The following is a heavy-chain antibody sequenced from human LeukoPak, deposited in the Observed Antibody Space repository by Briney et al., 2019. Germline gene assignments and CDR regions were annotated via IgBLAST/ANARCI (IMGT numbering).Heavy chain of an antibody. CDR1: GFTFDDYG. CDR2: INWNGGST. V-gene: IGHV3-20*04. D-gene: IGHD3-22*01. J-gene: IGHJ4*03. CDR3: AKNYYDSSGAFDY. Sequence: RSGGSLRLSCAASGFTFDDYGMSWVRQAPGKGLEWVSGINWNGGSTGYADSVKGRFTISRDNAKNSLYLQMNSLRAEDTALYYCAKNYYDSSGAFDYWGQGTTVTVSS.